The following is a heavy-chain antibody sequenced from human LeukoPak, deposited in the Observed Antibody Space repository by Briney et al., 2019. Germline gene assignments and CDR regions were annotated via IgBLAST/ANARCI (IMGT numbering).Heavy chain of an antibody. CDR3: AKTSVAGTRYNYYAMDV. D-gene: IGHD6-13*01. J-gene: IGHJ6*02. CDR1: GFTFNNYA. V-gene: IGHV3-23*01. CDR2: ISGSGGST. Sequence: GGSLRLSCAASGFTFNNYAMRWVRQAPGKGMVWVSTISGSGGSTHYADSVKGRFTISRDNSKNTLSLQMNSLRGEDTAVYYCAKTSVAGTRYNYYAMDVWGQGTTVTVSS.